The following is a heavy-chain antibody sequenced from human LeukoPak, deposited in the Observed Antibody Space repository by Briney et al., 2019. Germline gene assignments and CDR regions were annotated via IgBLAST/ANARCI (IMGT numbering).Heavy chain of an antibody. J-gene: IGHJ4*02. CDR1: GYTFTGYY. CDR2: INPNSGDT. V-gene: IGHV1-2*02. D-gene: IGHD2-2*01. CDR3: ARGGGQYQLLQ. Sequence: ASVKVSCKASGYTFTGYYMRWVRQAPGQGLEWMGWINPNSGDTNYAQKFQGRVTMTRDTSISTAYMELSRLRSDDTAVYYCARGGGQYQLLQWGQGTLVTVSS.